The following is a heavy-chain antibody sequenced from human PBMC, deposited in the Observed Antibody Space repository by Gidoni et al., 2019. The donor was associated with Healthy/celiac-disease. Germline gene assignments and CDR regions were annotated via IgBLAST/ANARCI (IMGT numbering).Heavy chain of an antibody. V-gene: IGHV3-11*06. CDR1: GFTFSDYY. J-gene: IGHJ6*02. CDR2: ISSSSSYT. Sequence: QVQLVESGGGLVKPGGSLILSCAASGFTFSDYYMSWIRQAPGKGLEWVSYISSSSSYTNYADSVKGRFTISRDNAKNSLYLQMNSLRAEDTAVYYCARATYCSGGSCYLSYYYYGMDVWGQGTTVTVSS. D-gene: IGHD2-15*01. CDR3: ARATYCSGGSCYLSYYYYGMDV.